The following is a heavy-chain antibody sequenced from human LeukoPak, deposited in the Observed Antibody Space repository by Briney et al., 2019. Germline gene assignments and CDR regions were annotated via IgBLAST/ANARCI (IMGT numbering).Heavy chain of an antibody. V-gene: IGHV3-23*01. J-gene: IGHJ4*02. CDR3: AVHSTYYYGSGSYLDY. Sequence: GGSLRLSCAGSGFTFSSYAMSWVRQAPGKGLEWVSAISGSGGSTYYADSVKGRFTISRDNSKNTLYLQMNSLRAEDTAVYYCAVHSTYYYGSGSYLDYWGQGTLVTVSS. D-gene: IGHD3-10*01. CDR1: GFTFSSYA. CDR2: ISGSGGST.